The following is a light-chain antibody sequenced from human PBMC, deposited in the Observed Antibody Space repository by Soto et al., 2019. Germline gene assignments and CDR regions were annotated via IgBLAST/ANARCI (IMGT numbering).Light chain of an antibody. CDR1: SSDIGSYDL. CDR3: CSFAGATIWV. J-gene: IGLJ3*02. CDR2: EVN. V-gene: IGLV2-23*02. Sequence: QSALTQPASVSGSPGQSITISCTGTSSDIGSYDLVSWYQHHPGSAPKLIIFEVNKRPSGVSPRFSGSKSGNTASLTISGLQAEDEADYYCCSFAGATIWVFGGGTKVTVL.